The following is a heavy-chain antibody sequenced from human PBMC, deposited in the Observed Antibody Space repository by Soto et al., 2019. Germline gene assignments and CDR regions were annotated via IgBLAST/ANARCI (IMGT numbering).Heavy chain of an antibody. CDR2: IWYDGSNK. J-gene: IGHJ6*02. CDR3: AREMGGFWSGYYCPGGMDV. CDR1: GFTFSSYG. D-gene: IGHD3-3*01. Sequence: QVQLVESGGGVVQPGRSLRLSCAASGFTFSSYGMHWVRQAPGKGLEWVAVIWYDGSNKYYADSVKGRFTISRDNSKNTLYLQMNSLRAEDTAVYYCAREMGGFWSGYYCPGGMDVWGQGTTVTVSS. V-gene: IGHV3-33*01.